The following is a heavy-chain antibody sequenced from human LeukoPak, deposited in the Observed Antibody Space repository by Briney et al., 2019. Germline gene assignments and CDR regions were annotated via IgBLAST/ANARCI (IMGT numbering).Heavy chain of an antibody. D-gene: IGHD3-22*01. V-gene: IGHV3-7*03. Sequence: PGGSPRLSCAASGFSFSNYWMHWVRQAPGKGLEWVANIKEDGSEKYYVDSVKGRFTISKDNTEDSLFLQMNSLRAEDTAVYYCAKEMMRGSSGYYFDYWGQGTLVTVSS. CDR2: IKEDGSEK. CDR3: AKEMMRGSSGYYFDY. CDR1: GFSFSNYW. J-gene: IGHJ4*02.